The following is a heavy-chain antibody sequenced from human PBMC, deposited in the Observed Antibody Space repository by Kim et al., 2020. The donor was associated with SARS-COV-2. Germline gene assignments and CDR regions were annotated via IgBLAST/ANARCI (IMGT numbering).Heavy chain of an antibody. CDR3: AKIGQWQRSGAFDI. D-gene: IGHD6-19*01. V-gene: IGHV3-23*01. J-gene: IGHJ3*02. Sequence: ADSGKGRFTISRDNSKNTLYLQMNSLRAEDTAVYYCAKIGQWQRSGAFDIWGQGTMVTVSS.